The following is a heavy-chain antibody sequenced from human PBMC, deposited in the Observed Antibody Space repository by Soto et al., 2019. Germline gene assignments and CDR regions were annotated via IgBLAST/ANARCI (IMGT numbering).Heavy chain of an antibody. V-gene: IGHV3-23*01. CDR2: ISGSGGST. D-gene: IGHD2-2*02. Sequence: SGGSLRLSCAASGFTFSSYAMSWVRQAPGKGLEWVSAISGSGGSTYYADSVKGRFTISRDNSKNTLYLQMNSLRAEDTAVYYCAKDPTDPQYTTSMDVWGQGTTVTVSS. J-gene: IGHJ6*02. CDR1: GFTFSSYA. CDR3: AKDPTDPQYTTSMDV.